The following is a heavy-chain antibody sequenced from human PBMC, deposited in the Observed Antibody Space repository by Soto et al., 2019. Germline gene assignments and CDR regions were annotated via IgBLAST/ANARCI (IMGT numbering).Heavy chain of an antibody. D-gene: IGHD1-1*01. CDR1: GYTFSTYA. Sequence: ASVKVSCKASGYTFSTYAMHWVRQAPGQSLEWMGWINGGTGQTRYSQRFQDRVTITRDTSAKTTYMDLTSLRSEDTAVYYCARGKGMEENYYYYGMDIWGQGTTVTVSS. CDR2: INGGTGQT. CDR3: ARGKGMEENYYYYGMDI. V-gene: IGHV1-3*01. J-gene: IGHJ6*02.